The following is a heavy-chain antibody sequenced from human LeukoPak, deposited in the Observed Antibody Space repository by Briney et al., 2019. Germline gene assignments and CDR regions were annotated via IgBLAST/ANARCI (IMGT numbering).Heavy chain of an antibody. CDR2: ISSSGSTI. D-gene: IGHD3-16*01. CDR1: GFTFSDYY. CDR3: ARDLGSKTRGWFDP. J-gene: IGHJ5*02. V-gene: IGHV3-11*01. Sequence: GGSLRLSCAASGFTFSDYYMSWIRQAPGKGLEWVSYISSSGSTIYHADSVKGRFTISRDNAKNSLYLQMNSLRAEDTAVYYCARDLGSKTRGWFDPWGQGTLVTVSS.